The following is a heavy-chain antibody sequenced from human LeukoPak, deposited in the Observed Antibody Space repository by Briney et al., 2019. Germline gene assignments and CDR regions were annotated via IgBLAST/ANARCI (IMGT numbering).Heavy chain of an antibody. V-gene: IGHV1-69*06. CDR2: TIPIFGTA. J-gene: IGHJ4*02. Sequence: ASVKVSCKASGGTFSSYAISWVRQAPGQGLEWMGGTIPIFGTANYAQKFQGRVTITADKSTSTAYMELSSLRSEDTAVYYCARGGTAMEFDYWGQGTLVTVSS. CDR1: GGTFSSYA. CDR3: ARGGTAMEFDY. D-gene: IGHD5-18*01.